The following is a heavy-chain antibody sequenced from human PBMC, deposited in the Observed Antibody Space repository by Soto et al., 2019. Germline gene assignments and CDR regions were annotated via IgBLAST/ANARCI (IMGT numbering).Heavy chain of an antibody. D-gene: IGHD1-26*01. V-gene: IGHV3-7*04. J-gene: IGHJ4*02. Sequence: PGGSLRLSCAASGFTFSSYWMSWVRQAPGKGLEWVANIKQDGGEKNYVDSVKGRFTISRDNAKKSLYLQMNSLRAEDTAVYYCGRDLRDWDSGSYSYDYWGQGTLVTAPQ. CDR1: GFTFSSYW. CDR3: GRDLRDWDSGSYSYDY. CDR2: IKQDGGEK.